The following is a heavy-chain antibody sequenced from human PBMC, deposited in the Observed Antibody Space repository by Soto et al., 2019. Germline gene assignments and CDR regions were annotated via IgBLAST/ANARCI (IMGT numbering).Heavy chain of an antibody. CDR1: GYTFTSYD. CDR3: ARGGITIFGVATWWFDP. Sequence: ASVKVSCKASGYTFTSYDINWVRQATGQGLEWMGWMNPNSGNTGYAQKFQGRVTMTRNTSISTAYMELSSLRSEDTAVYYCARGGITIFGVATWWFDPWGQGTLVTVSS. J-gene: IGHJ5*02. CDR2: MNPNSGNT. V-gene: IGHV1-8*01. D-gene: IGHD3-3*01.